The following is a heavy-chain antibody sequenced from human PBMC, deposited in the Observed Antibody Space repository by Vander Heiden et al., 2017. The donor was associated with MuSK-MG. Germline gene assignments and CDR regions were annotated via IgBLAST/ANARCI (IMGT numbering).Heavy chain of an antibody. CDR1: GFTFSSYE. Sequence: EVQLVESGGGLVQPGGSLRLSCAASGFTFSSYEMNWVRQAPGKGLEWVSYISSSGSTIYYADSVKGRFTISRDNAKNSLYLQMNSLRAEDTAVYYCARVSGYYDSSGYQYYFDYWGQGTLVTVSS. CDR3: ARVSGYYDSSGYQYYFDY. J-gene: IGHJ4*02. CDR2: ISSSGSTI. D-gene: IGHD3-22*01. V-gene: IGHV3-48*03.